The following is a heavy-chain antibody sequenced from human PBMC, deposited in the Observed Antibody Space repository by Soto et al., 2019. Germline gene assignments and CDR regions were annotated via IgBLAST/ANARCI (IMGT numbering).Heavy chain of an antibody. D-gene: IGHD6-13*01. CDR1: GFTFDDYA. V-gene: IGHV3-9*01. Sequence: EVQLVESGGGLVQPGRSLRLSCAASGFTFDDYAMHWVRQAPGKGMEWVSGISWNSGRIGYADSVKGRFTISRDNAKNSLYLQMNSLRAEDTALYYCAKDIGAAAATGGWFDPWGQGTLVTVSS. CDR3: AKDIGAAAATGGWFDP. J-gene: IGHJ5*02. CDR2: ISWNSGRI.